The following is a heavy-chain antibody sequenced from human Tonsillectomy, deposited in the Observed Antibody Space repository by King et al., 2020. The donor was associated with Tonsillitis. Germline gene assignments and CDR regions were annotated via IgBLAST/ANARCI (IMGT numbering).Heavy chain of an antibody. CDR3: VACYGAVSGGDI. D-gene: IGHD4-17*01. V-gene: IGHV5-51*01. CDR2: GHPDDTDP. CDR1: GNIFTFYR. Sequence: QLVQSKEEVKEPWESLKISCKGPGNIFTFYRIGWVRQMPGKCLERMGVGHPDDTDPIYIPSFQGTVSISADKSLSTAYLQWSGLKASDTAMYYCVACYGAVSGGDIWGQGTAVTVSS. J-gene: IGHJ3*02.